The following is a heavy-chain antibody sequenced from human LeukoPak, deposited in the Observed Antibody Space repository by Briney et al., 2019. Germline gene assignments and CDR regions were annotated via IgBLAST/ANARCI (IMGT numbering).Heavy chain of an antibody. CDR3: ASVQLWFGELLTSYYGMDV. V-gene: IGHV3-9*01. J-gene: IGHJ6*02. CDR2: ISWNSGSI. CDR1: GFTFDDYA. Sequence: GRSLRLSCAASGFTFDDYAMHWVRQAPGKGLEWVSGISWNSGSIGYADSVKGRFTISRDNAKNSLYLQMNSLRAEDTAVYYCASVQLWFGELLTSYYGMDVWGQGTTVTVSS. D-gene: IGHD3-10*01.